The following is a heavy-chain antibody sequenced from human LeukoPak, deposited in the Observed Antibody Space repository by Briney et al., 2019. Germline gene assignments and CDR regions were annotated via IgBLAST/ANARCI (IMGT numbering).Heavy chain of an antibody. D-gene: IGHD3-10*01. Sequence: GGSLRLSCAASGFSFSTYWMTWVRQAPGKGLEWVANINQDGIEKYYVDSVKGRFTISRDYAENSLYLHMNSLRVEGTAVYYCAKVAKYYYGPETYYFFEQWGQGTPVTASS. J-gene: IGHJ4*02. CDR1: GFSFSTYW. CDR3: AKVAKYYYGPETYYFFEQ. V-gene: IGHV3-7*01. CDR2: INQDGIEK.